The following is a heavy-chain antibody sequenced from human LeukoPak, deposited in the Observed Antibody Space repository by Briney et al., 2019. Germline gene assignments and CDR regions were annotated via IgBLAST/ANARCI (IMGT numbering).Heavy chain of an antibody. CDR2: ISGSGGST. Sequence: GGSLRLSCSASGFTFSSYAMSWVRQAPGKGLEWVSAISGSGGSTYYADSVKRRFTISRDNSKNTLYLQMNSLRAEDTAVYYCAKRYCSGGSCYYPFDIWGQGTMVTVSS. J-gene: IGHJ3*02. V-gene: IGHV3-23*01. CDR1: GFTFSSYA. D-gene: IGHD2-15*01. CDR3: AKRYCSGGSCYYPFDI.